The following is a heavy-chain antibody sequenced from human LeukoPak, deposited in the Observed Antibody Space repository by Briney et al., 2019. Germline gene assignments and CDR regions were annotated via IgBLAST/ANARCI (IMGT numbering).Heavy chain of an antibody. CDR1: GFTFSSYA. J-gene: IGHJ4*02. D-gene: IGHD6-19*01. CDR2: ISGSGGST. Sequence: GGSLRLSCAASGFTFSSYAMSWVRQAPRKGLEWVSAISGSGGSTYYADSVKGRFTISRDNSKNTLYLQMNSLRAEDTAVYYCAKRKYSSGWYAFDYWGQGTLVTVSP. CDR3: AKRKYSSGWYAFDY. V-gene: IGHV3-23*01.